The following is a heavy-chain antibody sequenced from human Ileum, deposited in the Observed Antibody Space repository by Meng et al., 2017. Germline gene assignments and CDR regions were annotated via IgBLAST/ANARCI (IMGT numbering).Heavy chain of an antibody. J-gene: IGHJ4*02. V-gene: IGHV3-23*04. CDR1: GFTFTNDA. Sequence: EVQVVGAGGGLEQPGGSLRLACAASGFTFTNDAMSWVRQAPGKGLEWVSSISESGGSTHYAESVTGRFTISRDNSKNTVWLQMNSLRADDTAVYYCATRHLGYWGQGTLVTVSS. CDR3: ATRHLGY. CDR2: ISESGGST.